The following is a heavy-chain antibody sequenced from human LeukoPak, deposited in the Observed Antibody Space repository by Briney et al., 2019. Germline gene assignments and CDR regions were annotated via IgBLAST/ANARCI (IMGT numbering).Heavy chain of an antibody. Sequence: GASVKVSCKASGYTLTTYDMNWVRQAPGQGLEWVGWMNPNSDQRAFAQKFQVRITMTRDTAISTSYMELSRLTSEDTAVYYCARGLGPRTNYYYLDYWGQGTLLIVSS. CDR2: MNPNSDQR. D-gene: IGHD5-24*01. CDR3: ARGLGPRTNYYYLDY. V-gene: IGHV1-8*01. J-gene: IGHJ4*02. CDR1: GYTLTTYD.